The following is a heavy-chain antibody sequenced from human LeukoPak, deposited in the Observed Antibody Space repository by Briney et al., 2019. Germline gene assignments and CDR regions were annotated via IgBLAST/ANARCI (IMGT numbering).Heavy chain of an antibody. J-gene: IGHJ4*02. CDR1: GDSVS. Sequence: SQTLSLTCAISGDSVSRNWIRQSPSRGLEWLGRTYYRSKWYNDYAVSVESRITINPDTSKNQFSLQLNSVTPEDTAVYYCARNLHTDFDYWGQGTLVTVSS. D-gene: IGHD5-18*01. V-gene: IGHV6-1*01. CDR2: TYYRSKWYN. CDR3: ARNLHTDFDY.